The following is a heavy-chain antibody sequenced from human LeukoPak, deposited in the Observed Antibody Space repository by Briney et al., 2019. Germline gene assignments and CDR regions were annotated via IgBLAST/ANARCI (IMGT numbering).Heavy chain of an antibody. J-gene: IGHJ4*02. CDR1: GGSISSYY. CDR3: ARGNTAMVTGFDY. V-gene: IGHV4-59*01. D-gene: IGHD5-18*01. Sequence: SETLSLTCTVSGGSISSYYWSWIRQPPGKGLEWMGYIYYSGSTNYNPSLKSRVSISVDTSKNQFSLKLSSVTAADTAVYYCARGNTAMVTGFDYWGQGTLVTVSS. CDR2: IYYSGST.